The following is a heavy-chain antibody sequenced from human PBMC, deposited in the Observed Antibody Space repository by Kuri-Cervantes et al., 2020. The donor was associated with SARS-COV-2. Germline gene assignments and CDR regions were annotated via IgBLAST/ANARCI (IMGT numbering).Heavy chain of an antibody. D-gene: IGHD2-2*01. CDR2: IYPGDSDT. V-gene: IGHV5-51*01. CDR1: GYSFTSYW. J-gene: IGHJ5*02. CDR3: ARQIVVVPAAIYWFDP. Sequence: GESLKISCKGSGYSFTSYWIGWVRQMPGKGLEWMGIIYPGDSDTRYSPSFQGQVTISADKSISTAYLQGSSLKASDTAMYYCARQIVVVPAAIYWFDPWGQGTLVTVSS.